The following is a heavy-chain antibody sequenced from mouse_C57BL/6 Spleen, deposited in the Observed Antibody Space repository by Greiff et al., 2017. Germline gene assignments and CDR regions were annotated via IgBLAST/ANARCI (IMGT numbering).Heavy chain of an antibody. V-gene: IGHV7-3*01. CDR1: GFTFTDYY. J-gene: IGHJ4*01. CDR3: ASCDECSFDYAMED. D-gene: IGHD1-1*01. CDR2: IRNKANGYTT. Sequence: EVNLVESGGGLVQPGGSLSLSCAASGFTFTDYYMSWVRQPPGKALEWLGFIRNKANGYTTEYSASVKGRFTISRDNSQSILYLQMNALRAEDSASYYGASCDECSFDYAMEDWGQGASVTVSS.